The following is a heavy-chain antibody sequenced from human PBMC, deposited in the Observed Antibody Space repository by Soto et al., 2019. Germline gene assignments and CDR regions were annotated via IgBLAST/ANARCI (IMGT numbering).Heavy chain of an antibody. V-gene: IGHV3-30*18. CDR2: ISYDGSNK. Sequence: GGSLRLSCAASGFTFSSYGMHWVRQAPGKGLERVAVISYDGSNKYYADSVKGRFTISRDNSKNTLYLQMNSLRAEDTAIYYCAKDRGYTYGRGFDYWGQGTLVTVSS. D-gene: IGHD5-18*01. J-gene: IGHJ4*02. CDR3: AKDRGYTYGRGFDY. CDR1: GFTFSSYG.